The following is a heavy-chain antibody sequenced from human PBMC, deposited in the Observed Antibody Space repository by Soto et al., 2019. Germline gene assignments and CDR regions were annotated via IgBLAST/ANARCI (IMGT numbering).Heavy chain of an antibody. J-gene: IGHJ5*02. D-gene: IGHD3-3*01. Sequence: ASVKVSCKTSGYTFNTYGINWVRQAPVQGLELMGWIIAYDGKTTYAEKFQGRVTLTTDTSTSTAYMELRSLRSDDTAIYYCARDPHEFWTSYWFDPWGQGTTVTVSS. V-gene: IGHV1-18*01. CDR2: IIAYDGKT. CDR3: ARDPHEFWTSYWFDP. CDR1: GYTFNTYG.